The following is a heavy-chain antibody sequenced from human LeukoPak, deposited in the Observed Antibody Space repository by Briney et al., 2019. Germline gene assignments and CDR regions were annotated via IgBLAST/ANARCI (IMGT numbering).Heavy chain of an antibody. J-gene: IGHJ5*02. CDR2: IYYSGST. CDR1: GGSISSGGYY. Sequence: SETLSLTCTVSGGSISSGGYYWSWIRQHPGKGLEWIGYIYYSGSTYYNPSLKSRVIISVDTSKNQFSLKLSSVTAADTAVYYCARVGGYCSSTSCYRSFDPWGQGTLVTVSS. CDR3: ARVGGYCSSTSCYRSFDP. V-gene: IGHV4-31*03. D-gene: IGHD2-2*02.